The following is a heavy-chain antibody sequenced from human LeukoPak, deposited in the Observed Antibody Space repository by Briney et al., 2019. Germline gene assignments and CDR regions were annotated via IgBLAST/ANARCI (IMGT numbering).Heavy chain of an antibody. V-gene: IGHV4-39*01. CDR2: IYHSGST. D-gene: IGHD5-12*01. CDR1: GGSISSSSYY. Sequence: SETLSLTCTVSGGSISSSSYYWGWIRQPPGKGLEWIGSIYHSGSTYYNPSLKSRVTISVDTSKNQFSLKLSSVTAADTAVYYCARPWVKWLRENAWFDPWGQGTLVTVSS. CDR3: ARPWVKWLRENAWFDP. J-gene: IGHJ5*02.